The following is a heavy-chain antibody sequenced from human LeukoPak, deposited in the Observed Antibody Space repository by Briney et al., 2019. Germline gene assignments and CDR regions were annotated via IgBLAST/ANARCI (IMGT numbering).Heavy chain of an antibody. V-gene: IGHV3-48*01. J-gene: IGHJ4*02. CDR3: AREAHYYDSSGYESYYFDY. CDR2: ITTSGGAK. CDR1: GFTFSSYS. Sequence: GGSLRLSCAASGFTFSSYSMNWVRQAPGKGLEWISYITTSGGAKNYADSVKGRFTISRDNSKNTLYLQMNSLRAEDTAVYYCAREAHYYDSSGYESYYFDYWGQGTLVTVSS. D-gene: IGHD3-22*01.